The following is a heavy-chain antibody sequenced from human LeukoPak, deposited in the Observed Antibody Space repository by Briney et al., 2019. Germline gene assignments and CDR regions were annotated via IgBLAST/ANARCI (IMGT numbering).Heavy chain of an antibody. J-gene: IGHJ4*02. Sequence: GGSLRLSCAASGFTFSSYAMSWVRQAPGKGLEWVSAISGSGGSTYYADSVKGRFTISRDNSKNTLYLQMNSLRAEDTAVYYCAKDGRLSIVGATIAYWGQGTLVTVSS. CDR1: GFTFSSYA. D-gene: IGHD1-26*01. CDR2: ISGSGGST. V-gene: IGHV3-23*01. CDR3: AKDGRLSIVGATIAY.